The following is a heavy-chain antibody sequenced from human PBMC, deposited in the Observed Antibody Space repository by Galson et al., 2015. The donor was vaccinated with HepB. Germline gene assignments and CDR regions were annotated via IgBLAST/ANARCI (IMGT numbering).Heavy chain of an antibody. CDR1: GFTVSSNY. CDR2: IYSGGNT. V-gene: IGHV3-53*01. Sequence: SLRLSCAASGFTVSSNYMTWVRQAPGKGLEWVSVIYSGGNTYYADSVKGRFTISRDNSKNTLSLQMNSLRAEDTAVYYCARLRGHGMDVWGQGTTVTVSS. CDR3: ARLRGHGMDV. J-gene: IGHJ6*02.